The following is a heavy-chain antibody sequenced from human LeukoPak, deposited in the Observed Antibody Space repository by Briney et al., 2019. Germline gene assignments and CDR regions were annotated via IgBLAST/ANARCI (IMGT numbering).Heavy chain of an antibody. CDR1: GLTFSSYA. D-gene: IGHD3-22*01. J-gene: IGHJ4*02. V-gene: IGHV3-30-3*01. CDR2: ISYDGSNK. Sequence: GRSLRLSCAASGLTFSSYAMHWVRQAPGKGLEWEAVISYDGSNKYYADSVKGRFTISRDDSKNTLYLQMNSLRAEDTAVYYCERDPRYYYDSSGYDFYFDYWGQGTLVTVSS. CDR3: ERDPRYYYDSSGYDFYFDY.